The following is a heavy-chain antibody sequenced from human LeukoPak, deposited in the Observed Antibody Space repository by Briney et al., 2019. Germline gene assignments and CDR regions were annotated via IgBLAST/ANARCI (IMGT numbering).Heavy chain of an antibody. Sequence: PSETLSLTCTVSGGSISSYYWSWIRQPPGKGLEWIAYISDIGSINYNPSLKSRVTISLDTSKNQFSLKLSSVTAADTAVYYCARGPYYDFWSGYLAPPFDYWGQGTLVTVSS. V-gene: IGHV4-59*08. J-gene: IGHJ4*02. CDR3: ARGPYYDFWSGYLAPPFDY. CDR2: ISDIGSI. CDR1: GGSISSYY. D-gene: IGHD3-3*01.